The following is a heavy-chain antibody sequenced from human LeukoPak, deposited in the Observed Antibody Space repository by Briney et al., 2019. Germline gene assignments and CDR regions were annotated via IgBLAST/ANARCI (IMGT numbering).Heavy chain of an antibody. D-gene: IGHD3-22*01. CDR2: IYYSGST. CDR1: GGSISSGGYY. Sequence: SQTLSLTCTVSGGSISSGGYYWSWIRQHPGKGLEWIGYIYYSGSTYYNPSLKSRVTISVDTSKNQFFLRLSSVTAADTAVYYCARWRLYYYDSSGYYPEWFDPWGQGTLVTVSS. J-gene: IGHJ5*02. V-gene: IGHV4-31*03. CDR3: ARWRLYYYDSSGYYPEWFDP.